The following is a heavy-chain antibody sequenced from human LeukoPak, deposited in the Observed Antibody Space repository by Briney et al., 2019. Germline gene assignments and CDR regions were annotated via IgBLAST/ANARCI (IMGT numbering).Heavy chain of an antibody. V-gene: IGHV3-11*04. J-gene: IGHJ4*02. D-gene: IGHD3-16*02. CDR3: ASGGGPNYVWGSYRFDY. Sequence: GALRLSCVGSGFPFSDHFMSWIRQVPGKAPGWLSYINSKGDNILYRDSVKGRFSISRDNAENSLYLQMNSLGAEDTAVYYCASGGGPNYVWGSYRFDYWGQGTLVTVSS. CDR1: GFPFSDHF. CDR2: INSKGDNI.